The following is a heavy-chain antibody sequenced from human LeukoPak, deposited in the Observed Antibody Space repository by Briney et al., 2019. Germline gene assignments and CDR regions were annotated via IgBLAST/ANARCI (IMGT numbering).Heavy chain of an antibody. J-gene: IGHJ4*02. D-gene: IGHD2-2*02. CDR2: ISSSSSYI. Sequence: GGSLRLSCAASGFTFSSYSMNWVRQAPGKGLEWVSSISSSSSYIYYADSVKGRFTISRDNAKNSLYLQMNSLRAEDTAVYYCARDYHCSSTSCYTQDYGDYFDYWGQGTLVTVSS. CDR3: ARDYHCSSTSCYTQDYGDYFDY. V-gene: IGHV3-21*01. CDR1: GFTFSSYS.